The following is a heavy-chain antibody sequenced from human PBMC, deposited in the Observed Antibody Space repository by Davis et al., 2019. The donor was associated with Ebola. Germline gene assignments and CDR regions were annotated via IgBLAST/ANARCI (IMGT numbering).Heavy chain of an antibody. CDR3: ARDIAYYYSSSGSLGAFDI. V-gene: IGHV3-11*05. D-gene: IGHD3-22*01. CDR1: GFTFSVYY. Sequence: GESLKISCAASGFTFSVYYMSWIRQAPGKGPEWVSSISSSASYKNYADSVKGRFTISRDNAKNSLYLQMDSLRAEDTALYHCARDIAYYYSSSGSLGAFDIWGQGTMVTVSS. J-gene: IGHJ3*02. CDR2: ISSSASYK.